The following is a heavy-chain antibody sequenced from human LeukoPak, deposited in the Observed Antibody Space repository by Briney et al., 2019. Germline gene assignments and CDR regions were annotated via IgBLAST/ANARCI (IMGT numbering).Heavy chain of an antibody. CDR1: GGSFSGYY. Sequence: SETLSLTCAVYGGSFSGYYWSWIRQPPGKGLEWIGEINHSGSTNYNPSLKSRVTISVDTSKNQFSLKLSSVTAADTAVYYCARDPLYCSGGSCHRGAFDIWGQGTMVTVSS. V-gene: IGHV4-34*01. CDR3: ARDPLYCSGGSCHRGAFDI. D-gene: IGHD2-15*01. CDR2: INHSGST. J-gene: IGHJ3*02.